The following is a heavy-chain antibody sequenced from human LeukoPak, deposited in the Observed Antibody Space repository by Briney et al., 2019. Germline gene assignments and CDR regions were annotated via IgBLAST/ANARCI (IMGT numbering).Heavy chain of an antibody. Sequence: ASVKVSCKASGGTFSSYAISWVRQAPGQGLEWMGRIIPILGIANYAQKFQGRVTITADKSTSTAYMELSSLRSGDTAVYYCARGRYSSSWYRSPRAWFDYWGQGTLVTVSS. CDR3: ARGRYSSSWYRSPRAWFDY. D-gene: IGHD6-13*01. CDR1: GGTFSSYA. V-gene: IGHV1-69*04. CDR2: IIPILGIA. J-gene: IGHJ4*02.